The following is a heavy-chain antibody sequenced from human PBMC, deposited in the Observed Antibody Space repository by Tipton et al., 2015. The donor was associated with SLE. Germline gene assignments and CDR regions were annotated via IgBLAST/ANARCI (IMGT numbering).Heavy chain of an antibody. CDR2: IYTSGST. CDR3: AAAMASTAGDY. D-gene: IGHD5-18*01. CDR1: GGSISSYY. J-gene: IGHJ4*02. V-gene: IGHV4-4*08. Sequence: TLSLTCTVSGGSISSYYWSWIRQPPGKGLEWIGYIYTSGSTNYNPSLKSRVTISVDTSKNQFSLKLSSVTAADTAVYYCAAAMASTAGDYWGQGTLVTVSS.